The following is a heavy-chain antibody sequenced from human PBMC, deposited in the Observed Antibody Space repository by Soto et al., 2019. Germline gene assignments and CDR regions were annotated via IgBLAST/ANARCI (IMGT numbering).Heavy chain of an antibody. D-gene: IGHD3-22*01. Sequence: QVQLQESGPGLVKPSQTLSLTCTVSGGSIRSGDYYWSWIRQPPGKGLEWIGYIYYSGSTYYNPSLKSRVTISVDTSKNQLSLKLTSVTAADTAVYYCARALDDSSGYYGGLGYWGQGTLVTVSS. CDR1: GGSIRSGDYY. CDR3: ARALDDSSGYYGGLGY. V-gene: IGHV4-30-4*01. CDR2: IYYSGST. J-gene: IGHJ4*02.